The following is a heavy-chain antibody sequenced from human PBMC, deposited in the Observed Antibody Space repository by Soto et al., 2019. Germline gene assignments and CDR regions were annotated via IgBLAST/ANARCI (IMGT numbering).Heavy chain of an antibody. CDR3: AREGDIAVAGTGNDAFDI. CDR2: IYYSGST. Sequence: PSETLSLTCAVSGGSISSGGYSWSWIRQPPGKGLEWIGYIYYSGSTNYNPSLKSRVTISVDTSKNQFSLKLSSVTAADTAVYYCAREGDIAVAGTGNDAFDIWGQGTMVTVSS. V-gene: IGHV4-61*08. CDR1: GGSISSGGYS. J-gene: IGHJ3*02. D-gene: IGHD6-19*01.